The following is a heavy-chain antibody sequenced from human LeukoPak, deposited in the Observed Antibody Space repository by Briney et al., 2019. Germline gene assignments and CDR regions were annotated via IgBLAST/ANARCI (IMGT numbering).Heavy chain of an antibody. CDR2: IYSGGST. J-gene: IGHJ4*02. CDR1: GFTVSSNY. V-gene: IGHV3-53*01. D-gene: IGHD5-12*01. CDR3: ARLHQAGYSAKTDFDY. Sequence: PGGSLRLSCAASGFTVSSNYMSWVRQAPGKGLEWVSVIYSGGSTYYADSVKGRFTISRDNSKNTLYLQMNSLRAEDTAVYYCARLHQAGYSAKTDFDYWGQGTLVTVSS.